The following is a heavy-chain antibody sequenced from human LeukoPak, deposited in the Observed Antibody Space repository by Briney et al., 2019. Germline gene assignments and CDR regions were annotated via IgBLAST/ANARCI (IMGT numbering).Heavy chain of an antibody. CDR1: TFTVASNY. J-gene: IGHJ4*02. D-gene: IGHD3-22*01. Sequence: GGSLRLSCAVSTFTVASNYMSWVRQTPGKGLVWVSDIYQGGSTYYSDSVKGRFTISRDNAKNSLYLQMNSLRAEDTAVYYCAREPEFDSSGYFDYWGQGTLVTVSS. CDR3: AREPEFDSSGYFDY. V-gene: IGHV3-66*01. CDR2: IYQGGST.